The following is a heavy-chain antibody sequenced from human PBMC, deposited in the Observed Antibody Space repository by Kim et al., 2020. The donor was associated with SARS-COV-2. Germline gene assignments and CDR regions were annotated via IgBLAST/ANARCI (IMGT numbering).Heavy chain of an antibody. Sequence: SETLSLTCAVSGGSISSSNWWSWVRQPPGKGLEWIGEIYHSGSTNYNPSLKSRVTISVDKSKNQFSLKLSSVTAADTAVYYCARDQGLNRDYYYDSGGFDYWGQGTLVTVSS. CDR3: ARDQGLNRDYYYDSGGFDY. CDR2: IYHSGST. D-gene: IGHD3-22*01. CDR1: GGSISSSNW. J-gene: IGHJ4*02. V-gene: IGHV4-4*02.